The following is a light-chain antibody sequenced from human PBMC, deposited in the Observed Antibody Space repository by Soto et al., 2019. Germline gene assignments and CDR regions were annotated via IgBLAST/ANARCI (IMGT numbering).Light chain of an antibody. J-gene: IGKJ3*01. Sequence: EIVLTQSPGTLSLSPGERATLSCRASQSVSSSFLAWYQQKPGQAPRLLIYGASSRATAIPDRFSGSGSGTDFTLTISRLEPEDFAVYYCQQYGSSPRTFGPGTTVDI. CDR3: QQYGSSPRT. CDR2: GAS. V-gene: IGKV3-20*01. CDR1: QSVSSSF.